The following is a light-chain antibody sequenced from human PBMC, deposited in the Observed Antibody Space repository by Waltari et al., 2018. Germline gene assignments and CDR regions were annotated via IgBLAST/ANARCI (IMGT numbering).Light chain of an antibody. CDR3: AAWDDSLSAVP. CDR2: KNN. V-gene: IGLV1-47*01. J-gene: IGLJ2*01. CDR1: NSNIGSNY. Sequence: QSVLTQPPSTSGTPGQRVTISCSGSNSNIGSNYVYWYQQVPGMAPKLLISKNNRRPSGVPDRFSGSKSGTSASLAISALRSEDEADYYCAAWDDSLSAVPFGGGTKVTVL.